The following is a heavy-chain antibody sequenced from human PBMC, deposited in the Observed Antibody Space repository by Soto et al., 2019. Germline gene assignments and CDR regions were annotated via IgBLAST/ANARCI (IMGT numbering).Heavy chain of an antibody. CDR3: ARYGSGSYYPTTFDY. CDR1: GGSISSGGYY. D-gene: IGHD3-10*01. CDR2: IYYSGST. Sequence: QVQLQESGPGLVKPSQTLSLTCTVSGGSISSGGYYWSWIRQHPGKGLECIGYIYYSGSTYYNPSHKSRVTISVDTSENQFSLKLSSVTAADTAVYYCARYGSGSYYPTTFDYCGQGTLFTVSS. J-gene: IGHJ4*02. V-gene: IGHV4-31*03.